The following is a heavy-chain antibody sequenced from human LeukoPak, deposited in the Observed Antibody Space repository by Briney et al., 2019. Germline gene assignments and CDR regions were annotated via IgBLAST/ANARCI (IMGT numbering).Heavy chain of an antibody. CDR1: GGSISSYY. CDR2: IHTSGST. Sequence: SETLSLTCTVSGGSISSYYWSWIRQPPGKGLEWIGYIHTSGSTNYNPSLKSRVTISVDTSKNQFSLKLSSVTAADTAVYYCARLRARITMVRGIHYYYYYMDVWGKGTTVTVSS. CDR3: ARLRARITMVRGIHYYYYYMDV. J-gene: IGHJ6*03. V-gene: IGHV4-4*09. D-gene: IGHD3-10*01.